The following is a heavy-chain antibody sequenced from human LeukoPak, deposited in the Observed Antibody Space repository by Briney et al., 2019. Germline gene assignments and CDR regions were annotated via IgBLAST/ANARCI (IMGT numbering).Heavy chain of an antibody. CDR1: GFTFSSYS. J-gene: IGHJ6*03. Sequence: PGGSLRLSCAASGFTFSSYSMNWVRQAPGKGLEWVSSISSSSSYIYYADSVKGRFTISRDNSKNTLYLQMNSLRAEDTAVYYCAKIRDRSGWSYYYYYYMDVWGKGTTVTVSS. V-gene: IGHV3-21*01. D-gene: IGHD6-19*01. CDR2: ISSSSSYI. CDR3: AKIRDRSGWSYYYYYYMDV.